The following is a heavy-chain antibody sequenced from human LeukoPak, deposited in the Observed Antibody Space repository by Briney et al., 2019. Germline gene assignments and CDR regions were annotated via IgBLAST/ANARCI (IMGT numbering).Heavy chain of an antibody. Sequence: SETLSLTCTVSGGSISSYYWSWIRQPPGKGLEWVGYIYYSGSTNYNPSLKSRVTISVDTSKNQFSLKLSSVTAADTAVYYCARDRAAADHWFDPWGQGTLVTVSS. J-gene: IGHJ5*02. CDR2: IYYSGST. D-gene: IGHD6-13*01. CDR1: GGSISSYY. V-gene: IGHV4-59*01. CDR3: ARDRAAADHWFDP.